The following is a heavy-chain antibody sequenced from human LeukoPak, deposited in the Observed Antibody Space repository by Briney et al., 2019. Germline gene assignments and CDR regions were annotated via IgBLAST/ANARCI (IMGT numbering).Heavy chain of an antibody. D-gene: IGHD3-3*01. Sequence: PSETLSLTCTVSGGSISSDYWSWIRQPAGKGLEWIGRIYTNESTNYNPSLKSRVTISVDTSKNQLSLKMISVTDADTAVYYCARGVRRGITIFGVVGGWFDPWGQGTLVTVSS. J-gene: IGHJ5*02. CDR2: IYTNEST. CDR3: ARGVRRGITIFGVVGGWFDP. V-gene: IGHV4-4*07. CDR1: GGSISSDY.